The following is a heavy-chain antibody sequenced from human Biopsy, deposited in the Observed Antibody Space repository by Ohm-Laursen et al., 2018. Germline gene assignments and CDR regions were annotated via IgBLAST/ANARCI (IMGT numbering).Heavy chain of an antibody. CDR2: ISPSGATT. V-gene: IGHV1-46*01. Sequence: EASVKVSCKASGNTFATYHIHWVRQAPGQGLEWMGVISPSGATTSFSQKFQGRITMTRDTSTGTVYMDLNSLGSEDTAVYYCARAGAGSDGTDSYYYGMDVWGPGTTVTVSS. D-gene: IGHD5-24*01. J-gene: IGHJ6*02. CDR3: ARAGAGSDGTDSYYYGMDV. CDR1: GNTFATYH.